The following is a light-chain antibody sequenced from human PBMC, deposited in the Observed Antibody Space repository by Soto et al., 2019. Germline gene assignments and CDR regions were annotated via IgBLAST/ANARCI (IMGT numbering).Light chain of an antibody. J-gene: IGKJ3*01. CDR2: VAS. V-gene: IGKV3-20*01. Sequence: EIVLTQSPCTLSFSPGERATLSCRASQSVSSSYLAWYQQKPGQAPRLLIYVASSRATGIPDRFSGSGSGTDFTLTISRLEPEDFAVYYCQQYGSSPRFTFGPGTKVDIK. CDR3: QQYGSSPRFT. CDR1: QSVSSSY.